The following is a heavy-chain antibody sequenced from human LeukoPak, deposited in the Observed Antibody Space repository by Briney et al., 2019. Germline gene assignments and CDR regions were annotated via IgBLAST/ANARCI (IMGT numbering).Heavy chain of an antibody. CDR3: ARDFYDTSGYYYDY. CDR2: ISGSSSSYI. CDR1: GFTFSRYS. D-gene: IGHD3-22*01. Sequence: PGGSLRLSCAASGFTFSRYSMNWVRQAPGKGLEWVSCISGSSSSYIYYADSLKGRFTISRDNAKNSLYLQMNSLRAEDTAVYYCARDFYDTSGYYYDYWGQGTLVTVSS. V-gene: IGHV3-21*01. J-gene: IGHJ4*02.